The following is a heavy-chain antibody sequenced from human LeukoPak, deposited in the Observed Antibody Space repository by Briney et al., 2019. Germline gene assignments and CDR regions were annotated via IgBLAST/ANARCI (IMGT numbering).Heavy chain of an antibody. J-gene: IGHJ4*02. D-gene: IGHD5-24*01. CDR1: GGSIGSYY. CDR2: IYYSGST. Sequence: PSETLSLTCTVSGGSIGSYYWSWIRQPPGKGLEWIGYIYYSGSTNYNPSLKSRVTISVDTSKNQFSLKLSSVTAADTAVYYCASLRSRWLQPHYFDYWGQGTLVTVSS. V-gene: IGHV4-59*01. CDR3: ASLRSRWLQPHYFDY.